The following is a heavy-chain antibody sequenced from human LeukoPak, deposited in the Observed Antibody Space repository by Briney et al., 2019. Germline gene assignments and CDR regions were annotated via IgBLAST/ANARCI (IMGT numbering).Heavy chain of an antibody. CDR2: ISAYNGNT. V-gene: IGHV1-18*01. D-gene: IGHD2-21*02. J-gene: IGHJ4*02. Sequence: ASVKVSCKASGYTFTSYGISWVRQAPGQGLEWMGWISAYNGNTNYAQKLQGRVTMTTDTSTSTAYMELRSLRPDDTAVYYCARTMAYCGGDCYSPFDYWGQGTLVTVSS. CDR1: GYTFTSYG. CDR3: ARTMAYCGGDCYSPFDY.